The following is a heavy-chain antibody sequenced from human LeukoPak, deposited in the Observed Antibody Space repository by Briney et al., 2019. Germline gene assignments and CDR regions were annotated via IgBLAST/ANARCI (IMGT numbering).Heavy chain of an antibody. CDR3: ARQWELADDAFDI. CDR1: GYSFTSYW. J-gene: IGHJ3*02. V-gene: IGHV5-51*01. CDR2: IYPGDSDT. Sequence: GESLKISCKGSGYSFTSYWIGWERQMPGKGLEWMGIIYPGDSDTRYSPSFQGQVTISADKSISTAYLQWSSLKASDTAMYYCARQWELADDAFDIWGQGTMVTVSS. D-gene: IGHD1-26*01.